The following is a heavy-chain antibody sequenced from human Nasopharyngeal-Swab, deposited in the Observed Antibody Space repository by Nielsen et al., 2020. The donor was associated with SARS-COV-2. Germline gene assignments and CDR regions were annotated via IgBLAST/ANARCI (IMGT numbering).Heavy chain of an antibody. CDR3: ARGTGFGGAKGMDV. Sequence: WIRQPPGKGLEWVSSIGRYGTDIFHADSVKGRFSVFRDAANKSIYLQMRSLRAEDTAVYYCARGTGFGGAKGMDVWGQGTTVTVSS. D-gene: IGHD3-3*01. J-gene: IGHJ6*02. V-gene: IGHV3-21*01. CDR2: IGRYGTDI.